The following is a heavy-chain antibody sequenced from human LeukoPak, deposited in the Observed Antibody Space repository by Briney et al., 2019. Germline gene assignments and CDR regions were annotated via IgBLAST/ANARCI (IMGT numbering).Heavy chain of an antibody. J-gene: IGHJ6*03. Sequence: PGGSLRLSCVASGFTFSNYWMSWVRQAPGKGLEWVSGINWNGGSTGYADSVKGRFTISRDNAKNSLYLQMNSLRAEDTALYYCARAGTVTTALYYYYMDVWGKGTTVTVSS. CDR2: INWNGGST. CDR3: ARAGTVTTALYYYYMDV. CDR1: GFTFSNYW. D-gene: IGHD4-17*01. V-gene: IGHV3-20*04.